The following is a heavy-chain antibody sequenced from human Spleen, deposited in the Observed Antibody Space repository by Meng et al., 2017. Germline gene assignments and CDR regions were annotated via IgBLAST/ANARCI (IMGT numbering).Heavy chain of an antibody. CDR3: ARDEDISAAGKLFGDY. D-gene: IGHD6-13*01. V-gene: IGHV1-2*02. CDR1: GGTFSSYT. CDR2: INPNSGGT. Sequence: ASVKVSCKASGGTFSSYTINWVRQAPGQGLEWMGWINPNSGGTNYAQKFQGRVTMTRDTSISTAYMELSGLRSDDTAMYYCARDEDISAAGKLFGDYWGQGTLVTVSS. J-gene: IGHJ4*02.